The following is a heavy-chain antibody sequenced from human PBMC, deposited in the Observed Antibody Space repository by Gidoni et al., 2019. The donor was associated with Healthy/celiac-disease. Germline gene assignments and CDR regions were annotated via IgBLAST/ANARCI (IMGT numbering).Heavy chain of an antibody. CDR1: GFPFSSYA. V-gene: IGHV3-23*01. J-gene: IGHJ6*03. CDR2: IRGSGGST. CDR3: AKDKDPDDYYYYYMDV. Sequence: EVQLLESGGGLVQPGGSLRLSCAASGFPFSSYAMSWVRQAPGKGLEWVSAIRGSGGSTYYADSVKGRFTISRDNSKNTLYLQMNSLRAEDTAVYYCAKDKDPDDYYYYYMDVWGKGTTVTVSS.